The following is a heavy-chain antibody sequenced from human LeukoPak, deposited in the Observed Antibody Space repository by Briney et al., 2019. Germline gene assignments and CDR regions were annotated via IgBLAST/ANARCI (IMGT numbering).Heavy chain of an antibody. J-gene: IGHJ4*02. D-gene: IGHD1-1*01. CDR2: ITTTFYT. Sequence: GGSLRLSCAASGFTFSSYSFNWVRQVPGKGLEWVPSITTTFYTYYTDSVKGRFTISRGNAKNTLYLQTNSLRAEDTAVYFCARDLHWNQLGLWGQGTLVTVSS. V-gene: IGHV3-21*01. CDR3: ARDLHWNQLGL. CDR1: GFTFSSYS.